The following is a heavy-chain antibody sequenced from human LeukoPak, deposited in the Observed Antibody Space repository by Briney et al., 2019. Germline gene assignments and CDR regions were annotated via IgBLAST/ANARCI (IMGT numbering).Heavy chain of an antibody. Sequence: SETLSLTCTVSGGSISSYYWSWIRQPAGKGLEWIGRIYTSGSTNYNPSLKSRVTISVDTSKNQFSLKLSSVTAADTAVYYCARGVFYDFWSGYYTPFDYWGQGTLVTVSS. CDR3: ARGVFYDFWSGYYTPFDY. CDR1: GGSISSYY. V-gene: IGHV4-4*07. CDR2: IYTSGST. D-gene: IGHD3-3*01. J-gene: IGHJ4*02.